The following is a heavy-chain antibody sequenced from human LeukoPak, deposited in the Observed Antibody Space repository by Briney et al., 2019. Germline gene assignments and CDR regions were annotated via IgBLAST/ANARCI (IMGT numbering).Heavy chain of an antibody. Sequence: SETLSLTCTVSGGSISSYYWSWIRQPPGKGLEWIGYIYYSGSTNYNPSLRSRVTISVDTSKNQFSLKLSSVTAADTAVYYCARVRIYYTSSGWSSDAFDIWGQGAMVTVSS. CDR1: GGSISSYY. D-gene: IGHD6-19*01. CDR2: IYYSGST. J-gene: IGHJ3*02. CDR3: ARVRIYYTSSGWSSDAFDI. V-gene: IGHV4-59*01.